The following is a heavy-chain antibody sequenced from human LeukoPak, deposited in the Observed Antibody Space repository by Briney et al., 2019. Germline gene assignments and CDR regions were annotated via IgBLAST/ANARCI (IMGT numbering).Heavy chain of an antibody. CDR2: INQDGSEE. D-gene: IGHD5-12*01. CDR3: VRDGGVSGYDLLDY. V-gene: IGHV3-7*01. CDR1: GFTFSSYG. Sequence: PGGSLRLSCAASGFTFSSYGMHWVRQAPGKGLEWVAQINQDGSEEYYMDSVKARFTISRDNAKNSVFLQMNSLRAEDTAVYYCVRDGGVSGYDLLDYWGQGTLVTVSS. J-gene: IGHJ4*02.